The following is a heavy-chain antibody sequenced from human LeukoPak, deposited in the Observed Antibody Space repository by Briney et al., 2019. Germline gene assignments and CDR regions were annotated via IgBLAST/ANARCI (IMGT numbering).Heavy chain of an antibody. D-gene: IGHD1-1*01. CDR2: IYPGDSDT. CDR1: GYSFTSYW. Sequence: GESLKISCKGSGYSFTSYWIGWVRQMPGKGLEWMGIIYPGDSDTRYSPSFQGQVTISADKSISTAYLQWSSLKASDTATYYCARLPSKNGNGRGGYFDYWGQGTLVTVSS. V-gene: IGHV5-51*01. CDR3: ARLPSKNGNGRGGYFDY. J-gene: IGHJ4*02.